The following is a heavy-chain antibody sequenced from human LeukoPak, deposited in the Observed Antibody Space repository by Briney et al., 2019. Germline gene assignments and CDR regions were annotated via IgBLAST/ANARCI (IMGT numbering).Heavy chain of an antibody. V-gene: IGHV1-69*06. CDR3: ARVAPGRSSLPGY. CDR1: GGTFSSYA. D-gene: IGHD6-13*01. J-gene: IGHJ4*02. CDR2: IIPIFGTA. Sequence: SVKVSCKASGGTFSSYAISWVRQAPGQGLEWMGGIIPIFGTANYAQKFQGRVTITADKSTSTAYMELSSLRSEDTAVYYCARVAPGRSSLPGYWGQGTLVTVSS.